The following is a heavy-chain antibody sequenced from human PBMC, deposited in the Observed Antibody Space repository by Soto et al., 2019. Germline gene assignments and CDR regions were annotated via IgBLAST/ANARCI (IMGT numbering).Heavy chain of an antibody. CDR2: IYSGGST. V-gene: IGHV3-53*01. CDR3: AGRSSGYPYYFDY. J-gene: IGHJ4*02. D-gene: IGHD3-22*01. Sequence: GGSLRLSCAASVVTVSTNYMSWVRQAPGKGLEWVSLIYSGGSTYYADSVKGRFTISSDNSKNTPYLQMNSLRAEDTAVYYCAGRSSGYPYYFDYWGQGPLVTVSS. CDR1: VVTVSTNY.